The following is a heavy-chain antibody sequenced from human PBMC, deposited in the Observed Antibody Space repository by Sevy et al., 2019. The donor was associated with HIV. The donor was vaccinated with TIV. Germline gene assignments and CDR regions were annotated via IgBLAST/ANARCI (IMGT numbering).Heavy chain of an antibody. CDR2: LSFGCGKI. CDR1: GFNFNIYS. V-gene: IGHV3-23*01. J-gene: IGHJ4*02. Sequence: GGCLRLSCAVSGFNFNIYSMSWVRQAPGKGLEWVSTLSFGCGKIKYADSVKGRFIISRVDSKNTLYLQMNSLRAEDTAVYFCAREGCTRPHDYWGQGTLVTVSS. CDR3: AREGCTRPHDY. D-gene: IGHD2-8*01.